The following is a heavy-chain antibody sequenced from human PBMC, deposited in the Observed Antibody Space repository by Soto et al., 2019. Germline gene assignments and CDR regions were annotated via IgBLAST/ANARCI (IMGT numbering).Heavy chain of an antibody. CDR1: GYTFSSFG. CDR3: SRVGGMGIGGGRYGMDV. V-gene: IGHV1-18*01. D-gene: IGHD3-10*01. Sequence: QVQLVQSGAEVKKPGASVKVSCKASGYTFSSFGINWVRQAPGQGLEWMGWISAYNGNTKYAQKLQGRVTTTTDTATSTAYVELRRLRSDATAVYCCSRVGGMGIGGGRYGMDVWGQGTTVTVSS. J-gene: IGHJ6*02. CDR2: ISAYNGNT.